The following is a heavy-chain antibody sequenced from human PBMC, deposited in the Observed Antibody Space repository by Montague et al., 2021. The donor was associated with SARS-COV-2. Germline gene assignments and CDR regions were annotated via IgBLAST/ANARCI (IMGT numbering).Heavy chain of an antibody. CDR1: GGSISGYY. CDR2: INHSANT. D-gene: IGHD3-10*01. Sequence: SETLSLTCAVHGGSISGYYWSWIRQPPEKGPEWIGEINHSANTKYKPSLKSPVTISIDTSKNQFSLKMTSVTAADTATYYCASGIYPSGSYYNRYYYGLNIWGPGTTVSVAS. CDR3: ASGIYPSGSYYNRYYYGLNI. V-gene: IGHV4-34*01. J-gene: IGHJ6*02.